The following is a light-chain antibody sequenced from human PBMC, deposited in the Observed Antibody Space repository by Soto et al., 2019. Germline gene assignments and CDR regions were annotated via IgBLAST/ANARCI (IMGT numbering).Light chain of an antibody. J-gene: IGLJ3*02. Sequence: QSVLTQPPSASGTPGQMVTISCSGSSSNIGSNYVYWYQQLPGTAPKLLIYRNNQRPSGVPDRFSGSKSGTSASLAISGLRSEDEADYYCAAWDDSLSGWVFGGGTKLPVL. CDR1: SSNIGSNY. CDR2: RNN. CDR3: AAWDDSLSGWV. V-gene: IGLV1-47*01.